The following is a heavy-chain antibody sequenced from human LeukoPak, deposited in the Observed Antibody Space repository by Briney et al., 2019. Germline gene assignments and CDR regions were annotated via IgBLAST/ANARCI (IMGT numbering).Heavy chain of an antibody. Sequence: GGSLRLSCAASGFTVSSNYMSWVRQAPGKGLEWVSGISWNSGSIGYADSVKGRFTISRDNAKNSLYLQMNSLRAEDTALYYCAKGGSGHYDLGGTSIDIWGQGTMVTVSS. V-gene: IGHV3-9*01. J-gene: IGHJ3*02. CDR2: ISWNSGSI. CDR1: GFTVSSNY. D-gene: IGHD3-22*01. CDR3: AKGGSGHYDLGGTSIDI.